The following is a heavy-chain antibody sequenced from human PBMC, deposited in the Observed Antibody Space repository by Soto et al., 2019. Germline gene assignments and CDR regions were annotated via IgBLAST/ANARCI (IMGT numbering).Heavy chain of an antibody. CDR1: GYTFISYA. D-gene: IGHD3-10*01. V-gene: IGHV1-3*05. CDR3: ATALGELGDY. J-gene: IGHJ4*02. CDR2: INAGNGNT. Sequence: QVQLVQSGAEEKKPGASVKVSCKASGYTFISYAIHWVRQAPGQRLEWMGWINAGNGNTKYSQKFQGKVTITRDTSASTAYMERSSLRSEDTAVYYCATALGELGDYWGQGTLVTVSS.